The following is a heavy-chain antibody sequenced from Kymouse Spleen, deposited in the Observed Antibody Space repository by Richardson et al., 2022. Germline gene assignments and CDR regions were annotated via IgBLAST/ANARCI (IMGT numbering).Heavy chain of an antibody. J-gene: IGHJ6*02. Sequence: QVQLVESGGGVVQPGRSLRLSCAASGFTFSSYGMHWVRQAPGKGLEWVAVIWYDGSNKYYADSVKGRFTISRDNSKNTLYLQMNSLRAEDTAVYYCARDGGIAAAGLYSYGPYYYYYGMDVWGQGTTVTVSS. CDR3: ARDGGIAAAGLYSYGPYYYYYGMDV. CDR2: IWYDGSNK. V-gene: IGHV3-33*01. CDR1: GFTFSSYG. D-gene: IGHD6-13*01.